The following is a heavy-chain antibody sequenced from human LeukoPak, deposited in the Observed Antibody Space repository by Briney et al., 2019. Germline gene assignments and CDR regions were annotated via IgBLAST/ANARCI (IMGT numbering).Heavy chain of an antibody. CDR2: ISYDGSNK. Sequence: GGSLRLSCAASGFTLSSYAMHWVRQAPGKGLEWVAVISYDGSNKYYADSVKGRFTISRDNSKNTLYLQMNSLRAEDTAVYYCARDDAFDIWGQGTMVTVSS. J-gene: IGHJ3*02. V-gene: IGHV3-30-3*01. CDR1: GFTLSSYA. CDR3: ARDDAFDI.